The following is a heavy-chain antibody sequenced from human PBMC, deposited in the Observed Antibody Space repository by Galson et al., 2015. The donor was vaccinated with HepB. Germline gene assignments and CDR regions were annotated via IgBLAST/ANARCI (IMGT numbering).Heavy chain of an antibody. J-gene: IGHJ4*02. CDR2: ISYDGSNK. D-gene: IGHD3-10*01. V-gene: IGHV3-30*04. Sequence: SLRLSCAASGFTFSSYAMHWVRQAPGKGLEWVAVISYDGSNKYYADSVKGRFTISRDNSKNTLYLQMNSLRAEDTAVYYCARDSEVVAYYGSGSYGEYFDYWGQGTLVTVSS. CDR3: ARDSEVVAYYGSGSYGEYFDY. CDR1: GFTFSSYA.